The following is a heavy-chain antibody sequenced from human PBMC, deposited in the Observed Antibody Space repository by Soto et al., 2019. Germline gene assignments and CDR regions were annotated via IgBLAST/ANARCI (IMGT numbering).Heavy chain of an antibody. D-gene: IGHD5-12*01. CDR1: GFTFSSYA. Sequence: GGSLRLSCAASGFTFSSYAMHWVRQAPGKGLEWVAVISYDGSNKYYADSVKGRFTISRDNSKNTLYLQMNSLRAEDTAVYYCARTKRLRTPFDYWGQGTLVTVSS. CDR2: ISYDGSNK. J-gene: IGHJ4*02. CDR3: ARTKRLRTPFDY. V-gene: IGHV3-30-3*01.